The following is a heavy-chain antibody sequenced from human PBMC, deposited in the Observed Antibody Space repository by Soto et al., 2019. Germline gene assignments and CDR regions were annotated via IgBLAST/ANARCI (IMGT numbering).Heavy chain of an antibody. CDR2: IYYSGST. D-gene: IGHD3-22*01. CDR1: GGSISSYY. V-gene: IGHV4-59*01. CDR3: VRTYYYDSSGYYGHYYYYDGMAV. J-gene: IGHJ6*02. Sequence: PSETLSLTCTVSGGSISSYYWSWIRQPPGKGLEWIGYIYYSGSTNYNPSLKSRVTISVDTSKNQFSLKLSSVTAADTAVYYCVRTYYYDSSGYYGHYYYYDGMAVWGQGTTVTGSS.